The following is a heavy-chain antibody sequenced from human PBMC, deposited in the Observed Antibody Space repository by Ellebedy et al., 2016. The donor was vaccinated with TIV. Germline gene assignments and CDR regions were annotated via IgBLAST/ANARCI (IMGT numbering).Heavy chain of an antibody. Sequence: ASVKVSCKVSGYSLTQIGMHWVRQAPGQGLEWMGMINPSGGSTSYAQKFQGRVTMTRDTSTSTVYMELSSLRSEDTAVYYCTCLQLGIADYFDYWGQGALVTVSS. V-gene: IGHV1-46*01. CDR2: INPSGGST. CDR1: GYSLTQIG. CDR3: TCLQLGIADYFDY. D-gene: IGHD6-13*01. J-gene: IGHJ4*02.